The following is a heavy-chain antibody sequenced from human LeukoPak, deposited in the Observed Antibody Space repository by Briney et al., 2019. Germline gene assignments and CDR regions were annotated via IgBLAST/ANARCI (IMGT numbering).Heavy chain of an antibody. D-gene: IGHD6-6*01. Sequence: GGSLRLSCAASGFTFSSYSMNWVRQAPGKGLEWVSSISSSSSYIYYADSVKSRFTISRDNAKNSLYLQMNSLRAEDTAVYYCARDDPYSSSSFDYWGQGTLVTVSS. CDR2: ISSSSSYI. CDR3: ARDDPYSSSSFDY. J-gene: IGHJ4*02. V-gene: IGHV3-21*01. CDR1: GFTFSSYS.